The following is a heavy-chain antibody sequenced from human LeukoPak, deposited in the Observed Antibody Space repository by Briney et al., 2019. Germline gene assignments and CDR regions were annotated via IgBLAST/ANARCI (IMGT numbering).Heavy chain of an antibody. D-gene: IGHD4-17*01. J-gene: IGHJ4*02. Sequence: SETLSLTCTVSGGSISSYYWIWIRQPAGKGLEWIGRIYTSGSTNYNPSLKSRVTMSVDTSKNQFSLKLSSVTAADTAVYYCARESRYGDYVKYWGQGTLVTVSS. CDR2: IYTSGST. CDR1: GGSISSYY. V-gene: IGHV4-4*07. CDR3: ARESRYGDYVKY.